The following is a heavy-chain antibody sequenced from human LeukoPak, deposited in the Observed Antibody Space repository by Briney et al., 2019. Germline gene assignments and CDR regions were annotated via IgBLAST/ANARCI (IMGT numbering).Heavy chain of an antibody. Sequence: GGPLRLSCAASGFTFSSYAMSWVRQAPGKGLEWVSAISGSGGSTYYADPVKGRFTISRDNSKNTLYLQMNSLRAEDTAVYYCAKGGYIWGSYRLYAFDIWGQGTMVTVSS. CDR1: GFTFSSYA. CDR3: AKGGYIWGSYRLYAFDI. J-gene: IGHJ3*02. CDR2: ISGSGGST. V-gene: IGHV3-23*01. D-gene: IGHD3-16*02.